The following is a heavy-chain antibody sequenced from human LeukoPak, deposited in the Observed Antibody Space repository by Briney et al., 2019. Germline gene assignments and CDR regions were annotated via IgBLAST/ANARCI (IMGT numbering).Heavy chain of an antibody. CDR1: GFTFSSYA. J-gene: IGHJ6*02. V-gene: IGHV3-23*01. CDR3: AKVRDIVYYGMDV. Sequence: GGSLRLSCAASGFTFSSYAMSWVRQAPGKGLEGVSAISGSGGSTYYADSVKGRFTISRDNSKNTLYLQMNSLRAEDTAVYYCAKVRDIVYYGMDVWGQGTTVTVSS. D-gene: IGHD2-15*01. CDR2: ISGSGGST.